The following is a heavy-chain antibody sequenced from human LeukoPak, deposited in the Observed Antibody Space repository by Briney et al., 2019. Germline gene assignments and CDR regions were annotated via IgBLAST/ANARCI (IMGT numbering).Heavy chain of an antibody. CDR1: GYTFTSYG. CDR3: ARDGYYYDSSGYLGTRWFDP. D-gene: IGHD3-22*01. CDR2: ISAYNGNT. V-gene: IGHV1-18*01. Sequence: ASVKVSCMASGYTFTSYGISWVRQAPGQGLEWMGWISAYNGNTNYAQKLQGRVTMTTDTSTSTAYMELRSLRSDDTAVYYCARDGYYYDSSGYLGTRWFDPWGQGTLVTVSS. J-gene: IGHJ5*02.